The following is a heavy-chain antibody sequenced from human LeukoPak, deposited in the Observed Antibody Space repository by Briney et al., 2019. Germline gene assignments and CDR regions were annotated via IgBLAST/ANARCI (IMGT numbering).Heavy chain of an antibody. Sequence: RRASVKVSCQGSGYNFDRYGVSWVRQAPGQGLEWMGWISTYNGKTIYAQKFEGRVTVTTDTSTNTVYMDLRSLRSDDTAVYYCARDLGHCRNIICSSSAYWGQGTLVTVSS. CDR3: ARDLGHCRNIICSSSAY. CDR1: GYNFDRYG. V-gene: IGHV1-18*04. J-gene: IGHJ4*02. CDR2: ISTYNGKT. D-gene: IGHD2-2*01.